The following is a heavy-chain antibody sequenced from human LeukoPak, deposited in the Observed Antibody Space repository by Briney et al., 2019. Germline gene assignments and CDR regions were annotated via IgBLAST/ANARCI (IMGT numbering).Heavy chain of an antibody. Sequence: GGTLRLSCAVSGLTFGDFGMSWVRQAPGKGLEWVCGINWNGGSTGYADSVKGRFTISRDNAKNSLYLQMNSLRAEDTALYYCARSITMVRGVISYYYMDVWGKGTTVTVSS. CDR1: GLTFGDFG. V-gene: IGHV3-20*04. D-gene: IGHD3-10*01. CDR3: ARSITMVRGVISYYYMDV. J-gene: IGHJ6*03. CDR2: INWNGGST.